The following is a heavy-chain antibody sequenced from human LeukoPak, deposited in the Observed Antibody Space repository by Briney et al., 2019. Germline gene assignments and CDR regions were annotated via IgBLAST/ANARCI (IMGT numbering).Heavy chain of an antibody. J-gene: IGHJ4*02. CDR1: GFTFSTYG. Sequence: GGSLRLSCAASGFTFSTYGFHWVRQAPGKGLEWVSFISYDGSNKYYADSVKGRFTISRDNSKNTLYLQMNSLRAEDTAVYYCAREAESYYYDSSGYYSWGQGTLVTVSS. CDR2: ISYDGSNK. V-gene: IGHV3-30*03. CDR3: AREAESYYYDSSGYYS. D-gene: IGHD3-22*01.